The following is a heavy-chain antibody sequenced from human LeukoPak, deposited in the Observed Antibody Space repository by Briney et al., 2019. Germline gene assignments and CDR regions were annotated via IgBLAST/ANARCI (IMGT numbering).Heavy chain of an antibody. J-gene: IGHJ5*02. CDR2: INPSGGST. CDR3: ARDPADIVVVPAAPENWFDP. D-gene: IGHD2-2*01. Sequence: ASVKVSCKASGYTFTSYYMHWVRQAPGQGLEWMGIINPSGGSTSYAQKFQGRVTMTRDTSTSTVYMEPSSLRSEDTAVYDCARDPADIVVVPAAPENWFDPWGQGTLVTVSS. V-gene: IGHV1-46*01. CDR1: GYTFTSYY.